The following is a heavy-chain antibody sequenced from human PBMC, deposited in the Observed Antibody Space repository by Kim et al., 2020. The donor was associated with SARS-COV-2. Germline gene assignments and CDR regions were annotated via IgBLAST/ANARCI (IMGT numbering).Heavy chain of an antibody. CDR2: INPIGGST. D-gene: IGHD3-10*01. Sequence: ASVKVSCKASGYTFTNYYIHWVRQAPGQGLEWMGVINPIGGSTSYAQKFQGRVTMTRDKSTSTVYMELSSLRSEDTAVYYCARVPLRGVSRVDYWGQGTMVTVSS. CDR3: ARVPLRGVSRVDY. V-gene: IGHV1-46*01. J-gene: IGHJ4*02. CDR1: GYTFTNYY.